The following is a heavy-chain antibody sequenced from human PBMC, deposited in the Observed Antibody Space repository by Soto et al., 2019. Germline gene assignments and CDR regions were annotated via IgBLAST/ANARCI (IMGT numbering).Heavy chain of an antibody. Sequence: QVQLVQSGAEVKKPGSSVKVSCKASRGSFSNHAISWLRQAPGQGLEWMGGITPIFGTANYAQRFQGRVTITADTATNTAYMELRSLTSEDTAIYHCARGDDFDYYYGVDVWGQGTTVTVSS. D-gene: IGHD3-16*01. CDR2: ITPIFGTA. CDR3: ARGDDFDYYYGVDV. J-gene: IGHJ6*02. CDR1: RGSFSNHA. V-gene: IGHV1-69*06.